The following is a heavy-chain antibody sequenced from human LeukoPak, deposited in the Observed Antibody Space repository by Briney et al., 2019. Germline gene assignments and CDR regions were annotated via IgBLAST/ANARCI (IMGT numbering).Heavy chain of an antibody. CDR1: GFTFSSYA. CDR2: ISYDGSNK. Sequence: GGSLRLSCEASGFTFSSYAMHWVRQAPGKGLESVPVISYDGSNKYYADSVKGRFTISRDNSKNTLYLQMNSLRAEDTAVYYCARDYCSGGSCYSENWFDPWGQGTLVTVSS. CDR3: ARDYCSGGSCYSENWFDP. J-gene: IGHJ5*02. V-gene: IGHV3-30*04. D-gene: IGHD2-15*01.